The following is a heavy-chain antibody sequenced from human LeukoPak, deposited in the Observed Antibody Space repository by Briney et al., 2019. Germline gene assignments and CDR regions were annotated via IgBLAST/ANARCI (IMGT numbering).Heavy chain of an antibody. Sequence: GGSLRLSCAASGFTFSSYAMSWVRQAPGKGLEYVSAISSNGGSTYYADSVKGRFTISRDNSKNTLYLQMSSLRAEDTAVYYCVKGDIVVVPAAMPDYWGQGTLVTVSS. CDR1: GFTFSSYA. CDR3: VKGDIVVVPAAMPDY. J-gene: IGHJ4*02. D-gene: IGHD2-2*01. CDR2: ISSNGGST. V-gene: IGHV3-64D*06.